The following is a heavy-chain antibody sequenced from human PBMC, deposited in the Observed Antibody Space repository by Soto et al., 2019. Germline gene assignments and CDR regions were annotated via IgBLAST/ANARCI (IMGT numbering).Heavy chain of an antibody. Sequence: SETLSLTCTVSGGSISSYYWSWIRQPPGKGLEWIGYIYYSGSTNYNPSLKSRVTISVDTSKNQFSLKLSSVTAADTAVYYCARLRAGSYYYYYGMDVWGQGTTVTVSS. CDR1: GGSISSYY. D-gene: IGHD4-17*01. CDR2: IYYSGST. J-gene: IGHJ6*02. V-gene: IGHV4-59*08. CDR3: ARLRAGSYYYYYGMDV.